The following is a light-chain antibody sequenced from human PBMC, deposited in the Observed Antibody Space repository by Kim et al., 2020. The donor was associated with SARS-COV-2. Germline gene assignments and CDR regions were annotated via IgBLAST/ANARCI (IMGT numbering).Light chain of an antibody. CDR3: QTWDTGIRV. V-gene: IGLV4-69*01. CDR1: RRNTRYD. J-gene: IGLJ3*02. CDR2: VNNDGSH. Sequence: ASVKLTWMLTRRNTRYDIAWHQRQPEKGPRYLMKVNNDGSHSKGDGISDRFSGSSSGPERYLTISSLQSEDEADYYCQTWDTGIRVFGGGTQLTVL.